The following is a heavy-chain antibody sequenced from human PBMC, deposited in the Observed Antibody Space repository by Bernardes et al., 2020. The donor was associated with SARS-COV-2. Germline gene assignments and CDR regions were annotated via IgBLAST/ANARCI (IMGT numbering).Heavy chain of an antibody. V-gene: IGHV3-53*01. CDR1: GFTVSNNY. J-gene: IGHJ6*02. D-gene: IGHD5-18*01. Sequence: GGYLRLSCAASGFTVSNNYMTWVRQAPGKGLEWVSLLYSGDTYYADSVKGRFTISRDSSENTVYLQMNNVRAEDTAVYYCARGEYTYFNFEGTNYNLFYGLDVWGQGTTVTVSS. CDR3: ARGEYTYFNFEGTNYNLFYGLDV. CDR2: LYSGDT.